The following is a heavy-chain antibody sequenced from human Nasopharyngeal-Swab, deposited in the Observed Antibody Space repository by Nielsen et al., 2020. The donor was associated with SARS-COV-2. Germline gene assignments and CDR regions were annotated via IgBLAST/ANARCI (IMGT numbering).Heavy chain of an antibody. CDR3: ARENHGVFDN. Sequence: GGSRRLAWAACGFTFRPFWMTWVRQAPGKGLEWVATIQTDGTEQYSVDSVKGRFTISRDNGKNSLYLQMNSLRVEDTAVYYCARENHGVFDNWGQGTLVTVSS. CDR1: GFTFRPFW. J-gene: IGHJ4*02. V-gene: IGHV3-7*01. CDR2: IQTDGTEQ.